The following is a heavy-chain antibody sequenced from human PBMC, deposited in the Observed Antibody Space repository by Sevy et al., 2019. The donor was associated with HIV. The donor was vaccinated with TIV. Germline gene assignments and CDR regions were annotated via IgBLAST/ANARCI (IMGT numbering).Heavy chain of an antibody. CDR2: ISSSSSYI. CDR3: ARGVDRATMIVVADDFDY. CDR1: GFTFSSYS. D-gene: IGHD3-22*01. J-gene: IGHJ4*02. V-gene: IGHV3-21*01. Sequence: GGSLRLSCAASGFTFSSYSMNWVRQAPGKGLEWVSSISSSSSYIYYADSVKGRFTISRDNAKNSLYLQMNSLGAEDTAVYYCARGVDRATMIVVADDFDYWGQGTLVTVSS.